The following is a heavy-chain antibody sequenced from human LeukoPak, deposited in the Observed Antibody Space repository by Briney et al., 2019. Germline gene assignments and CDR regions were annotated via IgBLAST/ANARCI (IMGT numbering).Heavy chain of an antibody. V-gene: IGHV4-34*01. D-gene: IGHD6-19*01. CDR2: INHSGST. CDR3: ARGAGIAVAGTLGY. CDR1: GGSISTNGYY. Sequence: SETLSLTCTVSGGSISTNGYYWSWIRQPPGKGLEWIGEINHSGSTNYNPSLKSRVTISVDTSKNQFSLKLSSVTAADTAVYYCARGAGIAVAGTLGYWGQGTLVTVSS. J-gene: IGHJ4*02.